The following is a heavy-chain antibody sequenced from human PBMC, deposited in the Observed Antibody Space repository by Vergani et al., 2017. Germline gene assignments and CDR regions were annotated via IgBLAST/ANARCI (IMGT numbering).Heavy chain of an antibody. Sequence: QVQLVQSGAEVKKPGSSVKVSCKASGGTFSSYAISWVRQAPGQGLEWMGGIIPIFGTANYAQKFKGRVTITADESKSTAYMGLSSLRSEDTAVYYCAKGGLFCNSTSCVYYYFDYWGEGTLVTVSS. J-gene: IGHJ4*02. CDR3: AKGGLFCNSTSCVYYYFDY. CDR2: IIPIFGTA. CDR1: GGTFSSYA. D-gene: IGHD2-2*01. V-gene: IGHV1-69*01.